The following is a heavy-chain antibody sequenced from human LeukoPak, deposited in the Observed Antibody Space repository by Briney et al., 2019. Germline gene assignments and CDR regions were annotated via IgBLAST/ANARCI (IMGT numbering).Heavy chain of an antibody. CDR1: GFTFSSYA. J-gene: IGHJ6*02. V-gene: IGHV3-30-3*01. Sequence: GGSLRLSCAASGFTFSSYAMHWVRQAPGKGLEWVAVISYDGSNKYYADSVKGRFTISRDNSKNTLYLQMNSLRAEDTAVYYCARDTGPQEPGGYGMDVWGQGTTVTVSS. D-gene: IGHD2-8*02. CDR3: ARDTGPQEPGGYGMDV. CDR2: ISYDGSNK.